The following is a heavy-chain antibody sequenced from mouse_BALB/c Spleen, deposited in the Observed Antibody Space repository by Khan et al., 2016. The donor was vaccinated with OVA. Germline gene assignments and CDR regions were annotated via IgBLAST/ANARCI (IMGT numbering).Heavy chain of an antibody. CDR1: GYSFTTYY. CDR2: IDPFNGGN. D-gene: IGHD1-1*01. Sequence: VQLKQSGPELMKPGASVKISCMASGYSFTTYYIHWLKQSHGKTLEWIGYIDPFNGGNTYNQKFKGKATLTVDKSSSTAYMHLSSLTSEDSALYYCARHGSTSWFAYWGQGTLVTVSA. CDR3: ARHGSTSWFAY. J-gene: IGHJ3*01. V-gene: IGHV1S135*01.